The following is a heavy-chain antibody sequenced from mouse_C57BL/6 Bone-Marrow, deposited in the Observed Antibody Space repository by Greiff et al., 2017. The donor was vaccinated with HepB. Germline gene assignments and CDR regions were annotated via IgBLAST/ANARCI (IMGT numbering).Heavy chain of an antibody. V-gene: IGHV5-17*01. CDR3: ARSANYYGSPWFAY. D-gene: IGHD1-1*01. Sequence: EVKLVESGGGLVKPGGSLKLSCAASGFTFSDYGMHWVRQAPEKGLEWVAYISSGSSTIYYADTVKGRFTISRDNAKNTLFLQMTSLRSEDTAMYYCARSANYYGSPWFAYWGQGTLGTVSA. J-gene: IGHJ3*01. CDR2: ISSGSSTI. CDR1: GFTFSDYG.